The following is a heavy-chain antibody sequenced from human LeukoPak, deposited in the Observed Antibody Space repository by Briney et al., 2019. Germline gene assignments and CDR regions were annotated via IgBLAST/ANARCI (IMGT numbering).Heavy chain of an antibody. Sequence: PGGSLRLSCAASGFTFSTYWMSWVRQAPGKGLEWVATIKQNGNETYYVDSVKGRITISRVNAKNSLYLQMNSLRVEDTAVYYCARGGGWYFDYWGQGALITASS. J-gene: IGHJ4*02. CDR2: IKQNGNET. D-gene: IGHD6-19*01. CDR3: ARGGGWYFDY. CDR1: GFTFSTYW. V-gene: IGHV3-7*01.